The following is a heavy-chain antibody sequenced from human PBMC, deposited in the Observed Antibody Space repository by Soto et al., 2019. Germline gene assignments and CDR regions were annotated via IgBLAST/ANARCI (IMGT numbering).Heavy chain of an antibody. CDR2: INPSGGST. Sequence: ASVKVSCKXSGYTFTSYYMHWVRQAPGQGLEWMGIINPSGGSTSYAQKFQGRVTMTRDTSTSTVYMELSSLRSEDTAVYYCARGELGYYYDSSGYYLAYWGQGTLVTVSS. J-gene: IGHJ4*02. CDR1: GYTFTSYY. V-gene: IGHV1-46*01. D-gene: IGHD3-22*01. CDR3: ARGELGYYYDSSGYYLAY.